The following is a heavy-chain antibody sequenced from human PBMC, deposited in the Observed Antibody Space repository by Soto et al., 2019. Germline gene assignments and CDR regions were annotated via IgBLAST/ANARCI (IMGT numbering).Heavy chain of an antibody. CDR3: AKDRMGAGVRGYFDY. J-gene: IGHJ4*02. CDR2: IIYDGSTK. CDR1: GFTFSSYG. Sequence: QVQLVESGGGVVQPGRSLRLSCAASGFTFSSYGMHWVRQAPGKGLEWVAVIIYDGSTKYYADSVKGRFTISRDNSRRSRYLQMNRLRAEDTAVYYCAKDRMGAGVRGYFDYWGQGTLVTVSS. V-gene: IGHV3-30*18. D-gene: IGHD3-10*01.